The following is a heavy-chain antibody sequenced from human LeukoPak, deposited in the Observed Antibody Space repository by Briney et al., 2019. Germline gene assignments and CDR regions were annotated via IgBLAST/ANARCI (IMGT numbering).Heavy chain of an antibody. J-gene: IGHJ6*03. CDR3: ARGSGSILYYYYMDV. V-gene: IGHV3-21*04. CDR2: ISSSSSYI. D-gene: IGHD3-10*01. Sequence: GGSLRLSCAASGFTFSSYSMNWVRQAPGKGLEWVSSISSSSSYIYYADSVKGRFTISRDDAKNSVYLRMNSLRAEDTAVYYCARGSGSILYYYYMDVWGKGTTVTISS. CDR1: GFTFSSYS.